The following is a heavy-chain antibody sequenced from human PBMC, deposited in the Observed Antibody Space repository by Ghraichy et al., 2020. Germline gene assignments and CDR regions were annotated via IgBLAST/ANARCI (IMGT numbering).Heavy chain of an antibody. CDR3: ARDLEYYGSGSRYSDY. V-gene: IGHV3-30-3*01. J-gene: IGHJ4*02. CDR2: ISYDGSNK. D-gene: IGHD3-10*01. Sequence: GGSLRLSCAASGFTFSSYAMHWVRQAPGKGLEWVAVISYDGSNKYYADSVKGRFTISRDNSKNTLYLQMNSLRAEDTAVYYCARDLEYYGSGSRYSDYWGQGTLVTVSS. CDR1: GFTFSSYA.